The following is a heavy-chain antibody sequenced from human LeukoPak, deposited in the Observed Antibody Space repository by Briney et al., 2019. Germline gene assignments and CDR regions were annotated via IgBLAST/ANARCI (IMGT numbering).Heavy chain of an antibody. CDR2: ISSSGSTI. J-gene: IGHJ6*02. V-gene: IGHV3-48*03. Sequence: GGSLRLSCAASGFTFSSYEMNWVRQAPGKGLEWVSYISSSGSTIYYADSVKGRFTISRDNAKNSLYLQMNSLRAEDTAVYYCARDKYYGSGSQREDVWGQGTTVTVSS. CDR3: ARDKYYGSGSQREDV. CDR1: GFTFSSYE. D-gene: IGHD3-10*01.